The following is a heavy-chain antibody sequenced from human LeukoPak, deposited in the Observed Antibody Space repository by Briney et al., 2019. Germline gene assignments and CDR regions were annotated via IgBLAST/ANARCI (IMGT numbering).Heavy chain of an antibody. V-gene: IGHV3-23*01. J-gene: IGHJ4*02. CDR2: ISGSGGST. Sequence: QAGGSLRLSCAASGFTFSSYAMSWVRQAPGKGLEWVSAISGSGGSTYYADSVKGRFTISRDNSKNTLYLQMSSPRAEDTAVYYCAKGDYYGSGSYYIVYYFDYWGQGTLVTVSS. CDR1: GFTFSSYA. D-gene: IGHD3-10*01. CDR3: AKGDYYGSGSYYIVYYFDY.